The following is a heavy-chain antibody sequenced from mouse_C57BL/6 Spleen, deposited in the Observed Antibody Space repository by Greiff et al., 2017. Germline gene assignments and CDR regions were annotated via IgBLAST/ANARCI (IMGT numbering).Heavy chain of an antibody. J-gene: IGHJ2*01. CDR1: GYTFTSYW. CDR2: IHPNSGST. Sequence: QVQLQQPGAELVKPWASVKLSCKASGYTFTSYWMHWVKQRPGQGLEWIGMIHPNSGSTNYNEKFKSKATLTVDKSSSTAYMQLSSLTSEDSAVYYCARDYGSSYYFDDWGQGTTLTVSS. V-gene: IGHV1-64*01. D-gene: IGHD1-1*01. CDR3: ARDYGSSYYFDD.